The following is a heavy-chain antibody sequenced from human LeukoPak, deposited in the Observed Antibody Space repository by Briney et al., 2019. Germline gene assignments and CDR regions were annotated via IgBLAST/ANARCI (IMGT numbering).Heavy chain of an antibody. CDR1: GFTFSSYG. Sequence: PGGSLRLSCAASGFTFSSYGMHWVRQAPGKGLEWVAVMSYDGSNKYYADSVKGRFTISRDNPKNTLYLQMNSLRAEDTAVYYCAKGGIAAAGFDYWGQGTLVTVSS. J-gene: IGHJ4*02. CDR2: MSYDGSNK. CDR3: AKGGIAAAGFDY. D-gene: IGHD6-13*01. V-gene: IGHV3-30*18.